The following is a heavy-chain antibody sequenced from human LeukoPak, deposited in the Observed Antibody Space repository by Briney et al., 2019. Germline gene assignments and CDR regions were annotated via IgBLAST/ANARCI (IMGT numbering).Heavy chain of an antibody. D-gene: IGHD3-9*01. CDR3: AKGYDILTGYDWFDP. Sequence: GGSLRLSCAASGFTFSSYGMHWVRQAPGKGLEWVAVISYDGSNKYYADSVKGRFTISSDNSKNTLYLQMNSLRAEDTAVYYCAKGYDILTGYDWFDPWGQGTLVTVSS. CDR1: GFTFSSYG. V-gene: IGHV3-30*18. CDR2: ISYDGSNK. J-gene: IGHJ5*02.